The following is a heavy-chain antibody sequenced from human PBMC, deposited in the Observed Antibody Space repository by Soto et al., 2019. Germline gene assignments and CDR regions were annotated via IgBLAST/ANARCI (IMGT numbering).Heavy chain of an antibody. J-gene: IGHJ4*02. D-gene: IGHD1-26*01. CDR2: ISYDGSNK. V-gene: IGHV3-30-3*01. CDR3: ARDIGMTHSRYYFDY. Sequence: QVQLVESGGGVVQPGRSLRLSCAASGFTFSSYAMHWVRQAPGKGLEWVAVISYDGSNKYYADSVKGRFTISRDNSENTLYLQMNSLRAEDTAVYYCARDIGMTHSRYYFDYWGQGTLVTVSS. CDR1: GFTFSSYA.